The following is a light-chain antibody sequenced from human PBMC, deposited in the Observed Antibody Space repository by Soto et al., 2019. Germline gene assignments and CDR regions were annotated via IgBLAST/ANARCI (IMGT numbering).Light chain of an antibody. J-gene: IGKJ2*01. V-gene: IGKV3-20*01. CDR3: QRYGPSPYT. CDR1: QGISTHN. CDR2: GTS. Sequence: VLTQSPGTLSLSPGDRATLSCRASQGISTHNFAWYQHTPDQAPRLLLFGTSIRATATPDRFTGSGSGTGFTLTITAVQPEDFAVYYCQRYGPSPYTFGQGTKLEIK.